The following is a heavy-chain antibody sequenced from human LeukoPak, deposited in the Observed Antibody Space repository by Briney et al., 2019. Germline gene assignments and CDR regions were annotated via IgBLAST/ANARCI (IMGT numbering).Heavy chain of an antibody. Sequence: GGSLRLSCAASGFTFSSYEMNWVRQAPGKGLEWVSYISSSGSTIYYADSVKGRFTISSDNAKNSLYLQMNSLRAEDTAVYYCARVAFVATMGDYWGQGTLVTVSS. CDR2: ISSSGSTI. CDR1: GFTFSSYE. D-gene: IGHD5-12*01. CDR3: ARVAFVATMGDY. V-gene: IGHV3-48*03. J-gene: IGHJ4*02.